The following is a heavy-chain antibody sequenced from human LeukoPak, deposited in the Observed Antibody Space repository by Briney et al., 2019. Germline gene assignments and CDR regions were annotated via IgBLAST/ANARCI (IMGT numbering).Heavy chain of an antibody. CDR3: ARGLGYYGSGSYYNSHQGKNWFDP. Sequence: ASVKVSCKASGYTFTSYYMHWVRQAPGQGLEWMGIINPSGGSTSYAQKFQGRVTMTRDMSTSTVYMELSSLRSDDTAVYYCARGLGYYGSGSYYNSHQGKNWFDPWGQGTLVTVSS. CDR2: INPSGGST. J-gene: IGHJ5*02. CDR1: GYTFTSYY. D-gene: IGHD3-10*01. V-gene: IGHV1-46*01.